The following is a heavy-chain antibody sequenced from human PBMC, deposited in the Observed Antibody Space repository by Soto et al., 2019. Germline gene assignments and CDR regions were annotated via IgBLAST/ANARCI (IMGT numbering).Heavy chain of an antibody. CDR1: GYTFTNYD. Sequence: QVQLVQSGAEVKKPGASVKVSCKASGYTFTNYDINWVRQATGQGLEWMGWMNPDSGDTRYAQEFQGRVTMTRDTSISTAYMELSSLRSEYTAVYYCARGRRDYYDSGDWVPLAYWGQGTLVIVSS. CDR2: MNPDSGDT. J-gene: IGHJ4*02. CDR3: ARGRRDYYDSGDWVPLAY. D-gene: IGHD3-22*01. V-gene: IGHV1-8*01.